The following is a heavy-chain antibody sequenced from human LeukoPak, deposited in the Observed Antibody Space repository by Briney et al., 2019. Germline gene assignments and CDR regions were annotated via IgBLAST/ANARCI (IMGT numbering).Heavy chain of an antibody. CDR3: ASPKIVLRFLEWFPTWGYYFDY. D-gene: IGHD3-3*01. Sequence: PGGSLRLSCAASGFTFSSYSMNWVRQAPGKGLEWVSSISSSSSYIYYADSVKGRFTISRDNAKNSLYLQMNSLRAEDTAVYYCASPKIVLRFLEWFPTWGYYFDYWGQGTLVTVSS. CDR1: GFTFSSYS. V-gene: IGHV3-21*01. J-gene: IGHJ4*02. CDR2: ISSSSSYI.